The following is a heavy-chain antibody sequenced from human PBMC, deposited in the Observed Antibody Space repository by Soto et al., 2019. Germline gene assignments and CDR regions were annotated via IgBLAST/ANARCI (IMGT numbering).Heavy chain of an antibody. Sequence: QVQLVQSGAEVKKPGSSVKVSCKASGGTFSSYAISWVRQAPGQGLEWMGGIIPIFGTANYAQKFQGRVTITADESTSPAYVELSSLSAENTAVYYCPRTTYYYDSSGYLGAFGIWGQGTMVTVSS. CDR2: IIPIFGTA. D-gene: IGHD3-22*01. CDR3: PRTTYYYDSSGYLGAFGI. V-gene: IGHV1-69*01. CDR1: GGTFSSYA. J-gene: IGHJ3*02.